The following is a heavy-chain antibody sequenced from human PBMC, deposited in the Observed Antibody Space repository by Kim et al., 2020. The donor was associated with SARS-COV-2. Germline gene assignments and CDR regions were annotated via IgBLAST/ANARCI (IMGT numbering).Heavy chain of an antibody. Sequence: KFYADSVKGRFTISRDNSKNTVYLQMNSLRDEDTAVYYCASGDSSGSDFWGQGTLVTVSS. V-gene: IGHV3-30*07. J-gene: IGHJ4*02. CDR3: ASGDSSGSDF. D-gene: IGHD3-22*01. CDR2: K.